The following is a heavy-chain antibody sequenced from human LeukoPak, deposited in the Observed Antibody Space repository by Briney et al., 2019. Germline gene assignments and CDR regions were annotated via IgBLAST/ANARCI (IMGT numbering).Heavy chain of an antibody. CDR2: VSTTGSDT. D-gene: IGHD5-24*01. CDR3: ARGRDGYPYNF. Sequence: PGGSLRLSCAASEFSFSNYAVSWVRQAPGKGLEWVSSVSTTGSDTYYADSVKGRFTISRDSSKNSVYLQMNSLRPEDTAIYYCARGRDGYPYNFWGQGTLVTVSS. V-gene: IGHV3-21*01. CDR1: EFSFSNYA. J-gene: IGHJ4*02.